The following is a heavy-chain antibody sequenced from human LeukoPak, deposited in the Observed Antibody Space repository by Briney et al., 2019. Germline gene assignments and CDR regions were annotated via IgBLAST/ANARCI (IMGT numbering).Heavy chain of an antibody. J-gene: IGHJ3*02. D-gene: IGHD3-10*01. V-gene: IGHV5-51*01. CDR2: IYPVDSDT. Sequence: IIYPVDSDTRYSPSFQGQVTISADKSITTAYLQWSSLKASDTAMYYCARQGGSGSQRAFDIWGQGTMVTVSS. CDR3: ARQGGSGSQRAFDI.